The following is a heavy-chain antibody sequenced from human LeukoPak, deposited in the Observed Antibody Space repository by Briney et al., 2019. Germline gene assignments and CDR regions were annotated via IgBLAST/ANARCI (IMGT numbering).Heavy chain of an antibody. CDR3: AKVNYGGNDY. D-gene: IGHD4-23*01. CDR1: GFTFSSYG. CDR2: ISYDGSNK. J-gene: IGHJ4*02. V-gene: IGHV3-30*18. Sequence: GGSLRLSCAASGFTFSSYGMHWVRQAPGKGLEWVAVISYDGSNKYYADSVKGRSTISGDNSKNTLYLQMNSLRAEDTAVYYCAKVNYGGNDYWGQGTLVTVSS.